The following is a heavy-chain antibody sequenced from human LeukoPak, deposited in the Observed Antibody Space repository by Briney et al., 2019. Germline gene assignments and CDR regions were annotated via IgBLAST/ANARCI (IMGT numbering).Heavy chain of an antibody. D-gene: IGHD5-24*01. V-gene: IGHV4-61*01. J-gene: IGHJ5*02. CDR2: IYYSGST. CDR1: GGSVSSGSYY. CDR3: ARDHGVNWFDP. Sequence: SETLSLTCTVSGGSVSSGSYYWSWIRQPPGKGLEWIGYIYYSGSTNYNPSLKSRVTISVDTSKNQFSLKLSSVTAADTAVYYCARDHGVNWFDPWGQGTLVTVSS.